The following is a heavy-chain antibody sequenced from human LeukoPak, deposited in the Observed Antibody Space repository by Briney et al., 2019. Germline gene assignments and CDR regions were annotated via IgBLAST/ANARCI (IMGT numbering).Heavy chain of an antibody. CDR2: IYYRGST. V-gene: IGHV4-39*07. CDR3: ARVTGIAAAGTDWFDP. Sequence: SETLSLTCTVSGGSISSSIYYWGWIRQPPGKGLEWIGSIYYRGSTYYNPALKSRVTITIDTSRNQFSPNLNSVTAAATAVYYCARVTGIAAAGTDWFDPWGQGTLVTVSS. CDR1: GGSISSSIYY. J-gene: IGHJ5*02. D-gene: IGHD6-13*01.